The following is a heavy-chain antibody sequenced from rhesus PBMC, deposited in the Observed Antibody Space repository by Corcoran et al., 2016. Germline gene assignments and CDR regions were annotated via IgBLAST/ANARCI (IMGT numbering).Heavy chain of an antibody. CDR2: CNGGSGSP. D-gene: IGHD6-25*01. CDR3: ARAAAGTGAFEC. J-gene: IGHJ3*01. V-gene: IGHV4-127*01. Sequence: QVQLQESGPGLVKPSETLSLTCAVSGYSISSGYGWGWIRQPPGQGLEWIGQCNGGSGSPYHNPSLKRRVTVSKDPSKNQCARKLGAVTAADTAVYYCARAAAGTGAFECWGQGLRVTVSS. CDR1: GYSISSGYG.